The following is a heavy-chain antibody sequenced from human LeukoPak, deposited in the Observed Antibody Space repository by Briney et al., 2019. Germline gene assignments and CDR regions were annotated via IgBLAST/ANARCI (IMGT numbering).Heavy chain of an antibody. CDR2: ISHNGDRI. CDR3: TKDSVAAAGTAWFDP. Sequence: GGSLRLSCAASGFTFSNYAMTWVRQAPGKRLEWVSGISHNGDRIYYADSVKGRFTISRDNSKNTLYLQMNSLRPEDTALYYCTKDSVAAAGTAWFDPWGQGTLVTVSS. J-gene: IGHJ5*02. D-gene: IGHD6-13*01. CDR1: GFTFSNYA. V-gene: IGHV3-23*01.